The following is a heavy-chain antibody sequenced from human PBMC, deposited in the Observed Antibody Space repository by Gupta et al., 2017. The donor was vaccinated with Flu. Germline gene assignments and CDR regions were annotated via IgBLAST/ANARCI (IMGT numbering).Heavy chain of an antibody. V-gene: IGHV3-21*01. J-gene: IGHJ4*02. CDR1: SIYG. Sequence: SIYGMNWVRQAPGKGLEWVSSISSSSSYIYYADSVKGRFTISRHNAKNSLYLQMNSLRAEDTAVYYCARAWDITVAGTFDYWGQGTLVTVSS. D-gene: IGHD6-19*01. CDR2: ISSSSSYI. CDR3: ARAWDITVAGTFDY.